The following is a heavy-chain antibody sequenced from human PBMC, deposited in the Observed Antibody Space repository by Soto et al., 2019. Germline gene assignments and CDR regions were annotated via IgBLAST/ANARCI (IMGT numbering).Heavy chain of an antibody. V-gene: IGHV1-69*12. D-gene: IGHD5-12*01. Sequence: QVQLVQSGAEVRQPASSVKVSCKTSGVTFSSYAISWVRQAPGQGLEWMGGIVPIVDTSTYAQKFQGRVTITADESTSTVYMEMSSLRSDNTAVYYCVRVVAIPGYPDNWGQGTLVTFSS. J-gene: IGHJ4*02. CDR2: IVPIVDTS. CDR3: VRVVAIPGYPDN. CDR1: GVTFSSYA.